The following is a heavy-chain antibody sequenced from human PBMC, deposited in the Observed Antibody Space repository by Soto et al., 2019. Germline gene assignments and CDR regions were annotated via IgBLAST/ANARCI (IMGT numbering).Heavy chain of an antibody. Sequence: QVQLVQSGAEVKKPGASVKVSCKASGYTFTSYGISWVRQAPGQGLEWMGWISAYNGNTNYAQKLQGRVTMTTDTPTSTAYMELRSLRSDDTAVYYCARGKIRYCTNGVCSDWFDPWGQGTLVTVSS. D-gene: IGHD2-8*01. CDR1: GYTFTSYG. V-gene: IGHV1-18*01. J-gene: IGHJ5*02. CDR2: ISAYNGNT. CDR3: ARGKIRYCTNGVCSDWFDP.